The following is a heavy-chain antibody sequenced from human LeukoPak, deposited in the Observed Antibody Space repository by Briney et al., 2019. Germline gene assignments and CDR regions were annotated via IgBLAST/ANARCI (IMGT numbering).Heavy chain of an antibody. D-gene: IGHD3-10*01. CDR2: IIPILGIA. J-gene: IGHJ4*02. Sequence: SVKVSCKASGGTFSSYAISWVRQAPGQGLEWMGRIIPILGIANYAQKFQGRVTMTEDTSTDTAYMELSSLRSEDTAVYYCATYYYGSGSYWAFDYWGQGTLVTVSS. CDR1: GGTFSSYA. CDR3: ATYYYGSGSYWAFDY. V-gene: IGHV1-69*04.